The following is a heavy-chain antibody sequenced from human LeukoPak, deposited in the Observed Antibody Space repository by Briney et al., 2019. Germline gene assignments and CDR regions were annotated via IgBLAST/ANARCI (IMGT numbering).Heavy chain of an antibody. CDR2: IGSAGGT. CDR1: GFTLSSYD. CDR3: ARGWERGFDY. V-gene: IGHV3-13*01. Sequence: PGGSLRLSCAASGFTLSSYDMHWVRQATGKGLEWVSAIGSAGGTYYPGSVKGRFTISRENAKNSLYLQMDSLRAGDTAVYYCARGWERGFDYWGQGTLVTVSP. J-gene: IGHJ4*02. D-gene: IGHD1-26*01.